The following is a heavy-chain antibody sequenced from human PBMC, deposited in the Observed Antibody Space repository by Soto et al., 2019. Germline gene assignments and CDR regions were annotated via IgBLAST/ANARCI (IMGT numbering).Heavy chain of an antibody. Sequence: EVQLVESGGGLVQPGRSLRLSCAASGFTFDDYAMHWVRQAPGKGLEWVSGISWNSGSIGYADSVKGRFTISRDNAKNSLCLQMHSLRAEDTALYYCAKDIDSSSLDHFDYWGQGTLVTVSS. CDR1: GFTFDDYA. CDR2: ISWNSGSI. D-gene: IGHD6-6*01. V-gene: IGHV3-9*01. J-gene: IGHJ4*02. CDR3: AKDIDSSSLDHFDY.